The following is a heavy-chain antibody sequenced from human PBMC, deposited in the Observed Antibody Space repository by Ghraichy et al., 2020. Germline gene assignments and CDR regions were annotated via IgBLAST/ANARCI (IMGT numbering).Heavy chain of an antibody. J-gene: IGHJ6*02. Sequence: SETLSLTCTGSGDSSSTYYWNWIRQPPGKGLEWIGYIYYSGSTYYNPSLESRATISVDTSKNQFSLKLTSVTAADTAVYYCVRDMRGNRQLYGMDVWGQGTTVTVSS. CDR1: GDSSSTYY. D-gene: IGHD1-1*01. V-gene: IGHV4-59*01. CDR3: VRDMRGNRQLYGMDV. CDR2: IYYSGST.